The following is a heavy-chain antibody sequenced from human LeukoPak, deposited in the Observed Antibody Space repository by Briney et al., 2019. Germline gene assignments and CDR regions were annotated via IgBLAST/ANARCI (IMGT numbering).Heavy chain of an antibody. Sequence: PSETLSLTCTVSGGSISSYYWSWIRQPPGKGLEWIGYIYTSGSTNYNPSLKSRVTISVDTSKNQFSLKLSSVTAADTAVYYCARSSTSSLLFDYWAREPWSPSPQ. CDR1: GGSISSYY. CDR2: IYTSGST. D-gene: IGHD2-2*01. J-gene: IGHJ4*02. V-gene: IGHV4-4*09. CDR3: ARSSTSSLLFDY.